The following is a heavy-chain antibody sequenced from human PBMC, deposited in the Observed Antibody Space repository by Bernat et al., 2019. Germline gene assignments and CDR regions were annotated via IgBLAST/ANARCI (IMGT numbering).Heavy chain of an antibody. Sequence: EVQLVESGGGLVKPGGSLRLSCAASGFTFSSYSMNWVRQAPGKGLEWVSSISSSSYIYYADSVKGRFTISRDNAKNSLYLQMNSLRAEDTAVYYCARWGCSSTSCYAGYYYYYGMDVWGQGTTVTVSS. CDR3: ARWGCSSTSCYAGYYYYYGMDV. CDR1: GFTFSSYS. V-gene: IGHV3-21*01. CDR2: ISSSSYI. J-gene: IGHJ6*02. D-gene: IGHD2-2*01.